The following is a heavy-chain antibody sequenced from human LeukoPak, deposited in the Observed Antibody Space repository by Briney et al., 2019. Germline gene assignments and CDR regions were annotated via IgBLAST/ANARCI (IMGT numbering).Heavy chain of an antibody. D-gene: IGHD3-22*01. J-gene: IGHJ4*02. CDR2: INPSGSST. CDR1: GYTFTSHY. V-gene: IGHV1-46*01. CDR3: AKDRYYYDSSGYWLPDY. Sequence: ASVKVSCKASGYTFTSHYMHWVRQAPGQGLEWMGLINPSGSSTLYAQKFQGRVTMTRDMSTTTDYMELSSLRSEDTAVYYCAKDRYYYDSSGYWLPDYWGQGTLVTVSS.